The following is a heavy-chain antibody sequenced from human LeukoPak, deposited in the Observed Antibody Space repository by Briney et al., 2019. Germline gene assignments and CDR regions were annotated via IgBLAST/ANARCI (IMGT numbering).Heavy chain of an antibody. CDR1: GFTFSSYG. V-gene: IGHV3-30*02. CDR3: AKDLTHPKIVVVPDGYDY. J-gene: IGHJ4*02. CDR2: IRYDGSNK. Sequence: SGGSLRLSCAASGFTFSSYGMHWVRQAPGKGLEWVAFIRYDGSNKYYADSVKGRFTISRDNSKNTLYLQMNSLRAEDTAVYYCAKDLTHPKIVVVPDGYDYWGQGTLVTVSS. D-gene: IGHD2-2*01.